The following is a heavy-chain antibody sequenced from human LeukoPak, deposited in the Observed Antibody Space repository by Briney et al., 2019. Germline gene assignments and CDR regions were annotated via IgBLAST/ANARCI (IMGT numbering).Heavy chain of an antibody. D-gene: IGHD6-19*01. Sequence: GGSLRLSCAASGFTFSGSAMHWVRQASGKGLEWVGRIRSKANSYATAYAASVKGRFTISRDDSKNTAYLQMNSLKTEDTAVYYCTRQSGEWLDHYYYYMDVWGKGTTVTVSS. J-gene: IGHJ6*03. CDR1: GFTFSGSA. CDR3: TRQSGEWLDHYYYYMDV. CDR2: IRSKANSYAT. V-gene: IGHV3-73*01.